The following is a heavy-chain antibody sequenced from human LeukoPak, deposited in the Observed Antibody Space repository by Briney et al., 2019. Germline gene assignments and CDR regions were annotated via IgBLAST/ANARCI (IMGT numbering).Heavy chain of an antibody. Sequence: ASVKVSCKASGYTFTSYYMHWVRQAPGQGLEWMGIINPSGGSTSYAQKFQGRVTMTRDMSTSTVYMELSSLRSEGTAVYYCATLGRIAAAGMFDYWGQGTLVTVSS. CDR3: ATLGRIAAAGMFDY. J-gene: IGHJ4*02. D-gene: IGHD6-13*01. CDR1: GYTFTSYY. V-gene: IGHV1-46*01. CDR2: INPSGGST.